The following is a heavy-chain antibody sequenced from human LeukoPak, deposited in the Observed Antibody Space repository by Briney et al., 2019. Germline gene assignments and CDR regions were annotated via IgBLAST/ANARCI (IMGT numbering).Heavy chain of an antibody. CDR1: GGSFSGYY. Sequence: SETLSLTCAVYGGSFSGYYWSWIRQPPGKGLEWIGSIYYSGSTYYNPPLKSRVTISVDTSKNQFSLKLSSVTAADTAVYYCACAATVTLFDYWGQGTLVTVSS. D-gene: IGHD4-17*01. CDR3: ACAATVTLFDY. V-gene: IGHV4-34*01. CDR2: IYYSGST. J-gene: IGHJ4*02.